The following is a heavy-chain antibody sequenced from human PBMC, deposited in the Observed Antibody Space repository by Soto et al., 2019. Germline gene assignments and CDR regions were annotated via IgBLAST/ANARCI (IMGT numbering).Heavy chain of an antibody. Sequence: PGGSLRLSCAASGFTFSSYAMSWVRQAPGKGLEWVSAISGSGGSTYYADSVKGRFTISRDNSKNTLYLQMNSLRAEDTAVCYCAKGVVVTTPYYGMDVWGQGTTVTVSS. CDR2: ISGSGGST. CDR3: AKGVVVTTPYYGMDV. CDR1: GFTFSSYA. D-gene: IGHD2-21*02. J-gene: IGHJ6*02. V-gene: IGHV3-23*01.